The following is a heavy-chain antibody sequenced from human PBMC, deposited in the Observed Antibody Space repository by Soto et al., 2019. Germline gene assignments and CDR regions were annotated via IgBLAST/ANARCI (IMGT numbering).Heavy chain of an antibody. CDR2: IYYSGST. CDR1: GGSITSGSYY. D-gene: IGHD6-13*01. Sequence: QLQLLESGPGLVKPSETLSLTCTVSGGSITSGSYYWGWIRQPPGKGLEWIGSIYYSGSTYYNPYPTSRVTISVDTSKNQFSLKLRSVTAADTAVYYCARPALFGFAAGIDYYYYGLDVWGQGTTVTVS. J-gene: IGHJ6*02. CDR3: ARPALFGFAAGIDYYYYGLDV. V-gene: IGHV4-39*01.